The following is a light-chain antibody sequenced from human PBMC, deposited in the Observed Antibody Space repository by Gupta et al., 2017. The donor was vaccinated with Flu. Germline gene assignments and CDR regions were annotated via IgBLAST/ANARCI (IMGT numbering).Light chain of an antibody. CDR1: QTISIY. CDR2: AAS. CDR3: QQSYSTMYT. V-gene: IGKV1-39*01. J-gene: IGKJ2*01. Sequence: DIQMTQSPSSLSASVGDRVTITCRASQTISIYLNWYQQKPGKAPKFLIYAASSLQSGVPSRFSGSGSGTDFTLTISNLQPEDFATYYCQQSYSTMYTFGQGPKLEIK.